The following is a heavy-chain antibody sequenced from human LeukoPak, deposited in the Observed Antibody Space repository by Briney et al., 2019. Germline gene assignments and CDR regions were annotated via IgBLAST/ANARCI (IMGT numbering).Heavy chain of an antibody. J-gene: IGHJ3*01. D-gene: IGHD3-22*01. Sequence: SETLSLTCAVSGGSISSGGYYWSWIRQPPGTGLEWIGYIYDSGSTNYNPSLKSRVTISVDTSKNQFSLKLSSVTAADTAVYYCARDTRYYSDSSGYPDAFDVWGQGTMVTVSS. CDR1: GGSISSGGYY. CDR2: IYDSGST. CDR3: ARDTRYYSDSSGYPDAFDV. V-gene: IGHV4-61*08.